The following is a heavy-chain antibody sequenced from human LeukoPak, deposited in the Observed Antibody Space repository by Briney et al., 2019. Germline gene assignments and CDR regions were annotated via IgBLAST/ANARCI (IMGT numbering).Heavy chain of an antibody. Sequence: GASVKVSCKASGYIFTGYYMHWVRQAPGQGLEWMGWINPNSGGTKYAQQFQGGVTMTRDTSISTTYMELSGLTSDDTAVYYCARGEGDSSSWPLHYWGQGTLVPVSS. CDR1: GYIFTGYY. J-gene: IGHJ4*02. V-gene: IGHV1-2*02. CDR3: ARGEGDSSSWPLHY. CDR2: INPNSGGT. D-gene: IGHD6-13*01.